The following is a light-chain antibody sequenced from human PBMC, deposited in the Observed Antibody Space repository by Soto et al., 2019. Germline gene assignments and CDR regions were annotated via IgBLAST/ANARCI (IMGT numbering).Light chain of an antibody. CDR3: QESDVTRLS. CDR1: QDIRTW. V-gene: IGKV1-12*02. CDR2: AAS. J-gene: IGKJ4*01. Sequence: IQTTQYPSSDSASVGDRVTITCRASQDIRTWLAWYQQQPGKAPKLLIYAASSLQSGVPSRFSGSGSGTDFTLTINFLQREDFPTYCSQESDVTRLSFGG.